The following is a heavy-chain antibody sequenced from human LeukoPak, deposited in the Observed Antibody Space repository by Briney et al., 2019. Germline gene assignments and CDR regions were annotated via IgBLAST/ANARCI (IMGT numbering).Heavy chain of an antibody. D-gene: IGHD3-16*01. V-gene: IGHV3-21*01. CDR2: ISGGVLST. CDR1: GFTFSSYS. Sequence: PGGSLRLSCAASGFTFSSYSMNWVRQAPGKGLEWVSTISGGVLSTYYADSVKGRFTILRDNAKNSLYLQMNSLRADDTAVYYCARDHLYYEISGPRFDNWGQGTRVTVSS. CDR3: ARDHLYYEISGPRFDN. J-gene: IGHJ4*02.